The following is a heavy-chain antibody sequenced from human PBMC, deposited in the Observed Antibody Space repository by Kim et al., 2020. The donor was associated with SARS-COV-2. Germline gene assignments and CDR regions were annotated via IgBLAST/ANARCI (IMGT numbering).Heavy chain of an antibody. Sequence: GGSLRLSCAGSGFTFSSYSMNWVRQAPGKGLEWVSSIRSSTSYKYYADSVKGRFTISRDNAKNSLYLQMNSLRAEDTAVYYCARDYGFWGVTIDYWGQGTLVTVSS. CDR2: IRSSTSYK. CDR1: GFTFSSYS. CDR3: ARDYGFWGVTIDY. J-gene: IGHJ4*02. D-gene: IGHD3-16*01. V-gene: IGHV3-21*01.